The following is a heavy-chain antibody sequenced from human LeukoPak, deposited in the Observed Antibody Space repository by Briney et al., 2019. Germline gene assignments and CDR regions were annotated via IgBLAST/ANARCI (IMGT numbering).Heavy chain of an antibody. CDR1: GYTFTGYY. CDR2: INPNSGGT. CDR3: ATHTYYYDSSGYYNDTFDI. D-gene: IGHD3-22*01. Sequence: ASVKVSCKASGYTFTGYYMHWVRQAPGHGLEWMGWINPNSGGTNYAQKFPGRVTMTRDTSISTAYMALSRLRSDDTAVYYCATHTYYYDSSGYYNDTFDIWGQGTMVTVSS. J-gene: IGHJ3*02. V-gene: IGHV1-2*02.